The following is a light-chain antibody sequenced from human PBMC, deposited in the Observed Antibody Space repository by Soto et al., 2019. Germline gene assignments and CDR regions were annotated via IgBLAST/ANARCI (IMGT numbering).Light chain of an antibody. CDR3: KQYNNWPPAIT. CDR1: QSVSSN. V-gene: IGKV3-15*01. Sequence: EILMPQSAATLSVSPGERATLSCRASQSVSSNLAWYQQKPGQAPRLLIYGASTRATGIPARFSGSGSGTDFTLTFSSLQSEDFAVYYCKQYNNWPPAITFGKGTHWRL. J-gene: IGKJ5*01. CDR2: GAS.